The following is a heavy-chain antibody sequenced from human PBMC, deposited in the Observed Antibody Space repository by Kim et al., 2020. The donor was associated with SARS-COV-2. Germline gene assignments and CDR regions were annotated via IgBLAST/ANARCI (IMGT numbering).Heavy chain of an antibody. CDR1: GFTFSSYG. CDR3: ARDQVEGYSSSWRRPHYYYGMDV. D-gene: IGHD6-13*01. Sequence: GGSLRLSCAASGFTFSSYGMHWVRQAPGKGLEWVAVIWYDGSNKYYADSVKGRFTISRDNSKNTLYLQMNSLRAEDTAVYYCARDQVEGYSSSWRRPHYYYGMDVWGQGTTVTVSS. V-gene: IGHV3-33*01. J-gene: IGHJ6*02. CDR2: IWYDGSNK.